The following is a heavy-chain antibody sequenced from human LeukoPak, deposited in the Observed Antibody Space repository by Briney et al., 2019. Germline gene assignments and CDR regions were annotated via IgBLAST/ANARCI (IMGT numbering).Heavy chain of an antibody. J-gene: IGHJ4*02. D-gene: IGHD3-22*01. V-gene: IGHV3-33*01. CDR2: IWYDGSDK. CDR1: GFTFSSYG. Sequence: PGGSLRLSCAASGFTFSSYGMHWVRQAPGKGLEWVAVIWYDGSDKYYADSVKGRFTISRDNSKNTLYLQMNSLRAEDTAVYYCARDGGYHSSGPFDYWGQGTLVTVSS. CDR3: ARDGGYHSSGPFDY.